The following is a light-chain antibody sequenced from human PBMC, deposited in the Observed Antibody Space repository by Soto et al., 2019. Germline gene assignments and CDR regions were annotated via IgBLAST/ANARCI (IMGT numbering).Light chain of an antibody. CDR1: NSDVGNYNL. CDR2: AVS. CDR3: CSYAGNTTFK. J-gene: IGLJ2*01. V-gene: IGLV2-23*02. Sequence: QSALTQPASVSGSPGQWITISCAGTNSDVGNYNLVSWYQHHPGKAPRLIIYAVSKRPSGISDRFSGSKSGSTASLTISGLQPEDEADYHCCSYAGNTTFKFGGGTTVTVL.